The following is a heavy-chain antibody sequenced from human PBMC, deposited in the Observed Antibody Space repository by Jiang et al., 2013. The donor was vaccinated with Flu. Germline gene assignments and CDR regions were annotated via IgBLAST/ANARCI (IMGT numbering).Heavy chain of an antibody. Sequence: QLVESGGGVVQPGRSLRLSCAASRFTFSNYVMNWVRQAPGKGLEWVAVISYDGSNTYYVDSVKGRFTISRDNSKNTLYLQMNSLRAEDTAVYYCARDPKWLFFDYWGQGTLVTVSA. CDR1: RFTFSNYV. J-gene: IGHJ4*02. V-gene: IGHV3-30*04. CDR2: ISYDGSNT. CDR3: ARDPKWLFFDY. D-gene: IGHD6-19*01.